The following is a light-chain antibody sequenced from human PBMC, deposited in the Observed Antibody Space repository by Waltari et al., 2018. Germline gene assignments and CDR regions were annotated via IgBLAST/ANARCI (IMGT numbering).Light chain of an antibody. CDR1: SSDVGGYNS. Sequence: QSALTQTASVSGSPGQSITISCPGTSSDVGGYNSVSMYQQNPGKAPKLMIYEVSNRPSGVSNRFSGSKSGNTASLTISGLQAEDEADYYCSSYTSSSTLEVVFGGGTKLTVL. V-gene: IGLV2-14*01. CDR3: SSYTSSSTLEVV. J-gene: IGLJ2*01. CDR2: EVS.